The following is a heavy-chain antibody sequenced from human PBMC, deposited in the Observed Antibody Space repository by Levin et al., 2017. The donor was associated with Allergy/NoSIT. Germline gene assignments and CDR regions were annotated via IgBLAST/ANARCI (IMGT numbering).Heavy chain of an antibody. J-gene: IGHJ4*02. CDR1: GFTFSSYW. CDR2: MNSDGSST. CDR3: ARGGNGAYDGYFDY. D-gene: IGHD4-17*01. Sequence: AGGSLRLSCAASGFTFSSYWMHWVRQVPGKGLVWVSRMNSDGSSTSYADSVKGRFTISRDNAKNTLYLQMNSLRAEDTAVYHCARGGNGAYDGYFDYWGQGNLVTVSS. V-gene: IGHV3-74*01.